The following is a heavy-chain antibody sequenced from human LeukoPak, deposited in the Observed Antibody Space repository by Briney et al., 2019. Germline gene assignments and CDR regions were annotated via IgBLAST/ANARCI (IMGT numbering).Heavy chain of an antibody. D-gene: IGHD6-19*01. CDR3: ARGGGGWYGPTAKFDY. V-gene: IGHV1-2*02. CDR2: INPNSGGT. J-gene: IGHJ4*02. Sequence: ASVKVSCKASGYTFTGYYMHWVRQAPGQGLEWMGWINPNSGGTNYAQKFQGRVTMTRDTSISTAYMELSRLRSDDTAVYYCARGGGGWYGPTAKFDYWGQGTLVTVSS. CDR1: GYTFTGYY.